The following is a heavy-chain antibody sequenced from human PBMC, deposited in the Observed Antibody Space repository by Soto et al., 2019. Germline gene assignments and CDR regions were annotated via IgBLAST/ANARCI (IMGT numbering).Heavy chain of an antibody. CDR1: GYTFTSYG. V-gene: IGHV1-18*01. CDR3: ARQEYYDFWSGYYNYYYMDV. CDR2: ISAYNGNT. D-gene: IGHD3-3*01. J-gene: IGHJ6*03. Sequence: QVQLVQSGAEVKKPGASVKVSCKASGYTFTSYGISWVRQAPGQGLEWMGWISAYNGNTNYAQKLPGRVTMTTDTSTSTAYMERRSLRSDDTAVYYCARQEYYDFWSGYYNYYYMDVWGKGTTVTVSS.